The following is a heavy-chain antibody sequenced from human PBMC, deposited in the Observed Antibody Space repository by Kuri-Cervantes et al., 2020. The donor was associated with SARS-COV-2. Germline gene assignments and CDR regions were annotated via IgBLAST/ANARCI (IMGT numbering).Heavy chain of an antibody. CDR3: ARDRSTHYFDY. V-gene: IGHV1-3*02. J-gene: IGHJ4*02. CDR1: GYTFTSYA. CDR2: SNAGNGNT. Sequence: ASVKVSCKASGYTFTSYAMHWVRQAPGQRLEWMGWSNAGNGNTKYSQEFQGRVTITRDTSASTAYMELSSLRAEDTAVYYCARDRSTHYFDYWGQGTLVTVSS.